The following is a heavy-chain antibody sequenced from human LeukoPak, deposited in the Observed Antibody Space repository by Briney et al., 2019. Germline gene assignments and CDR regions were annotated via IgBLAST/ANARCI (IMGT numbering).Heavy chain of an antibody. CDR3: AKKSGTSSSLDY. D-gene: IGHD6-6*01. CDR2: ISWNSGTI. V-gene: IGHV3-9*01. J-gene: IGHJ4*02. CDR1: GFSFPDSA. Sequence: GGSLRLSCAASGFSFPDSAMHWVRQAPGKGLEWVSVISWNSGTIVYADSVKGRFTISRDNAKNSLYLQMNSLRPDDTALYYCAKKSGTSSSLDYWGQGTLVTVSS.